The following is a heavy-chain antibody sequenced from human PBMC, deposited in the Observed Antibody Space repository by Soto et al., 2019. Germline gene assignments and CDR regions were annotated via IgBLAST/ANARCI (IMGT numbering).Heavy chain of an antibody. CDR1: GFTFSSYE. CDR2: ISSNGGTI. D-gene: IGHD5-12*01. CDR3: AMARLWIGFDY. Sequence: GGSLRLSCAASGFTFSSYEMNWVRQAPGKGLEWVSYISSNGGTIYYADSVKGRFTISRDNTKNSLYLQMISLGAEDPAVYYCAMARLWIGFDYWGQGTLVTVSS. V-gene: IGHV3-48*03. J-gene: IGHJ4*02.